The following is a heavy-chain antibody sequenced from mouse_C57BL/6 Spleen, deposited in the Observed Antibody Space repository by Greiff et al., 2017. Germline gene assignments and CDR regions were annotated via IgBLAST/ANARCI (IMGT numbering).Heavy chain of an antibody. CDR3: ARGGCYAMDY. V-gene: IGHV1-82*01. Sequence: VQLLESGPELVQPGASVKLSCTASGYAFSSSWMNWVKQRPGKGLEWFGRIYPGAGDTNYNGKLKGQATLTADKSSSTAYRHLSSLTSEDSAVYFGARGGCYAMDYWGQGTSVTVSS. CDR1: GYAFSSSW. J-gene: IGHJ4*01. CDR2: IYPGAGDT.